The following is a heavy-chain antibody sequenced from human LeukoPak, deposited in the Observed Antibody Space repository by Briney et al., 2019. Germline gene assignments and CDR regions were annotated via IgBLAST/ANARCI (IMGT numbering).Heavy chain of an antibody. CDR2: ISSSDNTI. CDR1: GFAFSDYS. CDR3: AGEGVVVVPALVGPGAAATPDFDY. D-gene: IGHD2-2*01. Sequence: PGGSLRLSCAASGFAFSDYSMNWVRQAPGKGLEWVSYISSSDNTIHYADSVKGRFTISRDNAKNSLYLEMNSLRSEDTAVYYCAGEGVVVVPALVGPGAAATPDFDYWGQGTLVTVSS. J-gene: IGHJ4*02. V-gene: IGHV3-48*01.